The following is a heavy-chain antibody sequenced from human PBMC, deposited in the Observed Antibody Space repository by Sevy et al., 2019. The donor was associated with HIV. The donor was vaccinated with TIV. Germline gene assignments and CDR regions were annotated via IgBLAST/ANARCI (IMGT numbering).Heavy chain of an antibody. V-gene: IGHV3-48*02. CDR1: GFTFSSYS. CDR3: ASASYSSGWYPKQYYYYYGMDV. CDR2: ISSSSSTI. Sequence: GGSLRLSCAASGFTFSSYSMNWVRQAPGKGLEWVSYISSSSSTINYADSVKGRLTISRDNAKNSLYLQMNSLRDEDTAVYYCASASYSSGWYPKQYYYYYGMDVWGPGTTVTVSS. D-gene: IGHD6-19*01. J-gene: IGHJ6*02.